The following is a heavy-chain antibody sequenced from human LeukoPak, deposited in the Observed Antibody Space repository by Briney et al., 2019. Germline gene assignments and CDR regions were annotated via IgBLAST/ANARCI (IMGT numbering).Heavy chain of an antibody. J-gene: IGHJ6*02. CDR2: ISYDGSNK. Sequence: PGRSLRLSCAASGFTFSSYAMHWVRQAPGKGLEWVAVISYDGSNKYYADSVKGRFTISRDNSKNTLYLQMNSLGAEDTAVYYCARDLGLDIVVVPAAKAGYCMDVWGQGTTVTVSS. CDR3: ARDLGLDIVVVPAAKAGYCMDV. CDR1: GFTFSSYA. D-gene: IGHD2-2*03. V-gene: IGHV3-30-3*01.